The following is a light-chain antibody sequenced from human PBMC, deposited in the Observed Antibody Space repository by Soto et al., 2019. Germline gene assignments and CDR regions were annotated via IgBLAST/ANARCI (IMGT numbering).Light chain of an antibody. Sequence: EIVLTQSPATLSLSPGERATLSCRASQTVSGSFLAWYQQKPGQAPRLLIYAASSRATGIPDRFSGSGSGTDFTLIISRLEAEDFAVYYCQQYATSPITFGQGTRLEIK. CDR3: QQYATSPIT. CDR2: AAS. J-gene: IGKJ5*01. V-gene: IGKV3-20*01. CDR1: QTVSGSF.